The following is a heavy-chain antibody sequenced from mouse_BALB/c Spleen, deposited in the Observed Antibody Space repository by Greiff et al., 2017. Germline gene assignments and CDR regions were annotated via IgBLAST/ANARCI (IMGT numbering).Heavy chain of an antibody. Sequence: QVQLKESGAELVKPGASVKLSCKASGYTFSSYWIEWVKQRPGHGLEWIGEILPGSGSTNYNEKFKGKATFTADTSSNTAYMQLSSLTSEDSAVYYCARRGSTMITSYWGQGTTLTVSS. J-gene: IGHJ2*01. CDR2: ILPGSGST. CDR1: GYTFSSYW. D-gene: IGHD2-4*01. V-gene: IGHV1-9*01. CDR3: ARRGSTMITSY.